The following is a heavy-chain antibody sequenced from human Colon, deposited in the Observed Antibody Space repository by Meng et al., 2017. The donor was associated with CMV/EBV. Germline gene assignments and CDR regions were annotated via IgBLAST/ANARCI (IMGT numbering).Heavy chain of an antibody. Sequence: GESLKISCAASGFPFSSYGMHWVRQAPGKGLEWVAFIRYDGSNKYYADSVKGRFTISRDNSKNTLYLQMNSLRAEDTAVYYCAKDRGEYFDYWGQGTLVTVSS. CDR3: AKDRGEYFDY. CDR2: IRYDGSNK. CDR1: GFPFSSYG. J-gene: IGHJ4*02. V-gene: IGHV3-30*02. D-gene: IGHD3-10*01.